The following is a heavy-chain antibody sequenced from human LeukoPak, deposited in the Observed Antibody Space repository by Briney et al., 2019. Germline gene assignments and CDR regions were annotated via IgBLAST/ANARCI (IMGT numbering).Heavy chain of an antibody. CDR2: IYSSGTT. J-gene: IGHJ4*02. D-gene: IGHD6-13*01. CDR3: GGFEAAAGLDY. Sequence: GGSLRLSCAASGFTVSTNFLNWVRQAPGKGLEWVSVIYSSGTTYYADSVKGRFTISRDKSKNTLYLQMNSLRAEDTAVYYCGGFEAAAGLDYWGQGTLVTVSS. CDR1: GFTVSTNF. V-gene: IGHV3-53*01.